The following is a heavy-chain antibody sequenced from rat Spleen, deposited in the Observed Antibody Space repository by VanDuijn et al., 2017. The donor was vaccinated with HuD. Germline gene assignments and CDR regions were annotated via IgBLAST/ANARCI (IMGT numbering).Heavy chain of an antibody. J-gene: IGHJ2*01. CDR2: ISYDGSST. CDR1: GFTFSNYG. D-gene: IGHD1-1*01. CDR3: TRALYYSGGFDY. Sequence: EVQLVESGGGLVQPGRSLKLSCAASGFTFSNYGMAWVRQAPTKGLEWVATISYDGSSTYYRVSVKGRFTISRDNAKSTLYLQMNSLRSEDTATYYCTRALYYSGGFDYSGQGVMVTVSS. V-gene: IGHV5-29*01.